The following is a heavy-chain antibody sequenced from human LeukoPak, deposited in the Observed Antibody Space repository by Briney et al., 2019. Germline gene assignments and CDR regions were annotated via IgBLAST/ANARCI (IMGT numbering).Heavy chain of an antibody. CDR3: ARVLRWELRGAFDI. Sequence: SGGSLRLSCAASGFTFSSSAMHWVRQTPGRGLEWVALISSDGTHKYYADSVKGRCTISRDNSQNTLYLQMNGLGTEDTAVYYCARVLRWELRGAFDIWGQGTMVTVSS. J-gene: IGHJ3*02. D-gene: IGHD1-26*01. CDR1: GFTFSSSA. V-gene: IGHV3-30*04. CDR2: ISSDGTHK.